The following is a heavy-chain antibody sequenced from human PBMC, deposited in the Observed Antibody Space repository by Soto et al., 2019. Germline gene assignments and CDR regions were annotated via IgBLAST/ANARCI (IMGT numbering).Heavy chain of an antibody. CDR2: IYYSGST. CDR3: ARVKFGQQLALHFDY. D-gene: IGHD6-13*01. CDR1: GDSISSYY. Sequence: SETLSLTCTVCGDSISSYYWSWIRQPPGKGLEWIGYIYYSGSTNYNPSLKSRVTISVDTSKNQFSLKLSSVTAADTAVYYCARVKFGQQLALHFDYWGQGTLVTVSS. V-gene: IGHV4-59*13. J-gene: IGHJ4*02.